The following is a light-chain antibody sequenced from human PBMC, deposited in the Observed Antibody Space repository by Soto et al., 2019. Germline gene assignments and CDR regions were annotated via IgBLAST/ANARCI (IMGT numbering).Light chain of an antibody. CDR2: DAS. Sequence: EIVLTQSPGTLSLSPGERATLSCRASQSVSSNYLAWYQQKPDQAPRLLIYDASSRATGIPDRFSGSGSGTDFTLAISRLEPEDFAVYYCQQYGDSPVTFGQGTRLEIK. CDR1: QSVSSNY. J-gene: IGKJ5*01. CDR3: QQYGDSPVT. V-gene: IGKV3-20*01.